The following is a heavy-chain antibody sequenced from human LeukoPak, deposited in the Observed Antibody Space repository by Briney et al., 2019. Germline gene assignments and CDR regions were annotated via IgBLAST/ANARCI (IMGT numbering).Heavy chain of an antibody. CDR1: GFTFSSYA. D-gene: IGHD3-10*01. V-gene: IGHV3-23*01. Sequence: GGSLRLSCAASGFTFSSYAMSWVRQAPGKGLEWVSAISGSGGSTYYADSVKGRFTISRDNSKNTLYLQMNSLIAEDTAVYYCAKDLMVQGVIITPLFDYWGQGTLVTVSS. CDR3: AKDLMVQGVIITPLFDY. CDR2: ISGSGGST. J-gene: IGHJ4*02.